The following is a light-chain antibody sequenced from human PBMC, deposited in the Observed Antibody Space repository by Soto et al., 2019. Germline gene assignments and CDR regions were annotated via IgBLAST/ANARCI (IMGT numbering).Light chain of an antibody. CDR2: EVS. J-gene: IGLJ3*02. CDR1: SSDVGGYNY. Sequence: QSVLTQPASVSGSPGQSITISCTGTSSDVGGYNYVSWYQHHPGKAPKLIIYEVSDRPSGVSNRFSGSKSGNVAYLTISGRQAEDEADYSCSSYTRRSTVVFGGGTTLTAL. V-gene: IGLV2-14*01. CDR3: SSYTRRSTVV.